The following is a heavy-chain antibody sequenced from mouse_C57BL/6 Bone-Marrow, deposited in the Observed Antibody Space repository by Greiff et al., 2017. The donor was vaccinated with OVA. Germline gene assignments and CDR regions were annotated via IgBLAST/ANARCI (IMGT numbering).Heavy chain of an antibody. J-gene: IGHJ1*03. CDR3: ARSGYFDV. Sequence: VQLQQSGPELVKPGASVKISCKASGYTFTDYYMNWVKQSHGKSLEWIGDINPNNGGTSYNQKFKGKATLTVDKSSSTAYMELRRLTSEDSAVYYCARSGYFDVWGTGTTVTVSS. CDR1: GYTFTDYY. CDR2: INPNNGGT. V-gene: IGHV1-26*01.